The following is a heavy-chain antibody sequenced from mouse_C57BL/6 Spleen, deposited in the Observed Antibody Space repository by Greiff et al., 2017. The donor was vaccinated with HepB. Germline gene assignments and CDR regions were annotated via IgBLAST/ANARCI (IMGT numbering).Heavy chain of an antibody. D-gene: IGHD1-1*01. CDR2: IDPENGDT. CDR3: TSTTVVAEGYYYAMDY. J-gene: IGHJ4*01. Sequence: VQLQQSGAELVRPGASVKLSCTASGFNIKDDYMHWVKQRPEQGLEWIGWIDPENGDTEYASKFQGKATITADTSSNTAYLQLSSLTSEDTAVYYCTSTTVVAEGYYYAMDYWGQGTSVTVSS. CDR1: GFNIKDDY. V-gene: IGHV14-4*01.